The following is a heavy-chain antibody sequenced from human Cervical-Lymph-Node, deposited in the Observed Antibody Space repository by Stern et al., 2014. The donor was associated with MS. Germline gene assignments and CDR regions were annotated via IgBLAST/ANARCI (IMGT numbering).Heavy chain of an antibody. D-gene: IGHD3-3*01. CDR3: ARRGYDNDGYYYAFDI. CDR1: GYNFDNYW. Sequence: VQLVQSGAELKKPGESLKISCQGSGYNFDNYWIGWVRQMPGKGLEWMGIIYPGDSESRYSSSFQGQVILSADKSNRTAYLQWSSLQASDTAIYYCARRGYDNDGYYYAFDIWGQGTLVTVSS. V-gene: IGHV5-51*03. CDR2: IYPGDSES. J-gene: IGHJ3*02.